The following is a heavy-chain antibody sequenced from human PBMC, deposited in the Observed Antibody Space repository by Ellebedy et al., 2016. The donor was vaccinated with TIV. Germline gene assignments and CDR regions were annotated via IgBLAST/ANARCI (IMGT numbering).Heavy chain of an antibody. V-gene: IGHV4-59*08. CDR1: GGSISSYY. CDR3: ARHHLDGAARQSLDF. D-gene: IGHD5-24*01. CDR2: IYYSGST. Sequence: SETLSLTCTVSGGSISSYYWSWIRQPPGKGLEWIGYIYYSGSTSYNPSLKSRVTISLDTSKNQFSLKLSSVTAADTAVYYCARHHLDGAARQSLDFWGQGTLVTVPS. J-gene: IGHJ4*02.